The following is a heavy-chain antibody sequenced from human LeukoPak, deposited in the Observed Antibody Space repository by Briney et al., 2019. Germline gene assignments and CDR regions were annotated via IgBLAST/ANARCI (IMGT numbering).Heavy chain of an antibody. CDR3: XXXXXXXXXXXXXXX. CDR2: ISNDGSNK. J-gene: IGHJ4*02. CDR1: GFTFSSYT. V-gene: IGHV3-30*04. Sequence: PGGSLRLSCAASGFTFSSYTMHWVRQAPGKGLEWVAVISNDGSNKYYADSVKGRFTISRDNTKNTLYLQMNSLRAEDTAVDYXXXXXXXXXXXXXXXXWGQGILVTVSS.